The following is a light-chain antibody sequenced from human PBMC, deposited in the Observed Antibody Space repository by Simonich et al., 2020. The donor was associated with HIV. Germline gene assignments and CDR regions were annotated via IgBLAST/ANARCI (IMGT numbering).Light chain of an antibody. CDR2: KGS. J-gene: IGKJ3*01. Sequence: DVVMTQSPLSLPVTLGQPASISCRSSQSLVHRDGNTYLHWFQQRPGQSPRRLIHKGSNRDSGVPDRFSGSGSGTDFTLKISRVEAEDVGVYYCMQGTLPFTFGPGTKVDIK. CDR1: QSLVHRDGNTY. V-gene: IGKV2-30*02. CDR3: MQGTLPFT.